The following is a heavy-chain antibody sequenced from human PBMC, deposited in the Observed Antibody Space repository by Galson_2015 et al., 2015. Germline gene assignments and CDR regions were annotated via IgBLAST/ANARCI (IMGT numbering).Heavy chain of an antibody. CDR2: IDPSDSYT. CDR1: GYSFTSYW. D-gene: IGHD3-22*01. J-gene: IGHJ4*02. Sequence: QSGAEVKKPGESLRISCKGSGYSFTSYWISWVRQMHGKGLVWMGRIDPSDSYTNYSPSFQGHVTISADKSISTAYLQWSSLKASDTAMYYCARTIHQYYYDSSGPREGYYFDYWGQGTLVTVSS. CDR3: ARTIHQYYYDSSGPREGYYFDY. V-gene: IGHV5-10-1*01.